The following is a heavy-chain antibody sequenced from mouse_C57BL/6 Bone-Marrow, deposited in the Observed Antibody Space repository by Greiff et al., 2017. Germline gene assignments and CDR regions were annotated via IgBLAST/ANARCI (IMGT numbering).Heavy chain of an antibody. CDR2: IDPSDSYT. J-gene: IGHJ2*01. V-gene: IGHV1-50*01. CDR3: ARTYYGSSQFDY. D-gene: IGHD1-1*01. Sequence: QVQLQQPGAELVKPGASVKLSCKASGYTFTSYWMQWVKQRPGQGLEWIGEIDPSDSYTNYNQKFKGKATLTVDTSSSTAYMQLSSLTSEDSAVYYCARTYYGSSQFDYWGQGTTLTVSS. CDR1: GYTFTSYW.